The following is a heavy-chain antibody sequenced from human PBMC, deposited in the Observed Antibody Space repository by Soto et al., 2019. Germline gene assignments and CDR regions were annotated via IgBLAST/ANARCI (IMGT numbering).Heavy chain of an antibody. CDR3: ARHTPSGFGGGLLWEGTFDI. CDR2: IYYSGST. V-gene: IGHV4-39*01. CDR1: GGSISRSSYY. Sequence: PSETLSLTCTVSGGSISRSSYYWGWIRQPPGKGLEWIGSIYYSGSTYYNPSLKSRVTISVDTSKNQFSLKLSSVTAADTAVYYCARHTPSGFGGGLLWEGTFDIWGQGTMVTVSS. J-gene: IGHJ3*02. D-gene: IGHD3-16*01.